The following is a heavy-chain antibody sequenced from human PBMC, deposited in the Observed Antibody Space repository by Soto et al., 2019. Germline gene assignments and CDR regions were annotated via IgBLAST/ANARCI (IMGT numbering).Heavy chain of an antibody. CDR1: GFTFSSYA. J-gene: IGHJ6*02. V-gene: IGHV3-30*18. D-gene: IGHD6-6*01. Sequence: LRLSCAASGFTFSSYAMHWVRQAPGKGLEWVAVISYDGSNEYYADSVKGRFTISRDNPKNTLSLQMNSLRADDTAVYYCAKDLKLRRDNYYYYYGMDVWGQGTTVTVSS. CDR2: ISYDGSNE. CDR3: AKDLKLRRDNYYYYYGMDV.